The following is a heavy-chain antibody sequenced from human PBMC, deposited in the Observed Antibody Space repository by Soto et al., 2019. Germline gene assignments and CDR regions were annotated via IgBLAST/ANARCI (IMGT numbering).Heavy chain of an antibody. V-gene: IGHV4-30-2*01. J-gene: IGHJ4*02. Sequence: SETLSLTCAVSGGSISSGGYSWSWIRQPPGKGLEWIGYIYHSGSTYYNPSLKSRVTISVDTSKNQFSLKLSSVTAADTAVYYCARDRPTYYEYVWGSYRSYYFDYWGQGTLVTVSS. CDR1: GGSISSGGYS. CDR3: ARDRPTYYEYVWGSYRSYYFDY. D-gene: IGHD3-16*02. CDR2: IYHSGST.